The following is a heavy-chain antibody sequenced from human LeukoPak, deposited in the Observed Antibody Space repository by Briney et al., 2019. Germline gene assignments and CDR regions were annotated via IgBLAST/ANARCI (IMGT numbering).Heavy chain of an antibody. CDR2: INPSGGST. J-gene: IGHJ4*02. D-gene: IGHD3-22*01. Sequence: ASVKVSCKASGYTFTSYYMHWVRQAPGQGLEGMGIINPSGGSTSYAQKFQGRVTMTRDTSTSTVYMELSSLRSEDRAVYYCARDLGRYYDSSVYYLDYWGQGTLVTVSS. V-gene: IGHV1-46*01. CDR1: GYTFTSYY. CDR3: ARDLGRYYDSSVYYLDY.